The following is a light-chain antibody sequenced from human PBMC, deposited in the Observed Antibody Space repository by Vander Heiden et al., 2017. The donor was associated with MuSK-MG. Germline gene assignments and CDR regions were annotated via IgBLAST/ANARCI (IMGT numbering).Light chain of an antibody. V-gene: IGKV1-39*01. CDR1: QSISSY. Sequence: DIQMTQSPSSLSASVGDRVTITCRASQSISSYLNWYQQKPGKAPKLLIYAASSLQSGVPSRFSGSGSGTDFTLTISSLQPEDFATYYCQQSDSTPPDFRGGTKVEIK. CDR3: QQSDSTPPD. J-gene: IGKJ4*01. CDR2: AAS.